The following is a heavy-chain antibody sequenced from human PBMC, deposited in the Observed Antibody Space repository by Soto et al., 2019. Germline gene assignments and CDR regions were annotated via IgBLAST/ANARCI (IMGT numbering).Heavy chain of an antibody. V-gene: IGHV4-30-4*01. CDR1: GGSISSGEYY. CDR2: IYYSGST. D-gene: IGHD3-3*01. J-gene: IGHJ5*02. CDR3: ARAHTIFGVVPWFDP. Sequence: SETLSLTCTVSGGSISSGEYYWSWIRQPPGKGLEWIGYIYYSGSTYYNPSLKSRVTISVDTSKNQFSLKLSSVTAADTAVYYCARAHTIFGVVPWFDPWGQGTLVTVSS.